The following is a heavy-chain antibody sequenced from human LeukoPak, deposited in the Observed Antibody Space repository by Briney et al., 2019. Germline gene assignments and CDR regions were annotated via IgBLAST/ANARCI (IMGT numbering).Heavy chain of an antibody. V-gene: IGHV4-59*01. Sequence: PSETLSLTCTVSGGSISSYYWSWIRQPPGKGLEWIGYIYYSGSTNYNPSLKSRVTISVDTSKNQFSLKLSSVPAADTAVYYCARDKKGASCYDYWGQGTLVTVSS. D-gene: IGHD2-2*01. CDR2: IYYSGST. J-gene: IGHJ4*02. CDR1: GGSISSYY. CDR3: ARDKKGASCYDY.